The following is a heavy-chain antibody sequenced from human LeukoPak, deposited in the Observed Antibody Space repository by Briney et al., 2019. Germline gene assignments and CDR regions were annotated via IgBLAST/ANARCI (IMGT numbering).Heavy chain of an antibody. J-gene: IGHJ4*02. CDR2: IGTIAGNI. D-gene: IGHD3-22*01. CDR1: GFTFSDYY. V-gene: IGHV3-11*01. CDR3: GRDAIDSSGVDFDY. Sequence: PGGPLRLSWAASGFTFSDYYMTGIRQAPGKGRDWMSYIGTIAGNIYYADCVKGRSTISRDTGKNSLYMQMNSLRAEDTAVYYCGRDAIDSSGVDFDYRGQGTLVTVSS.